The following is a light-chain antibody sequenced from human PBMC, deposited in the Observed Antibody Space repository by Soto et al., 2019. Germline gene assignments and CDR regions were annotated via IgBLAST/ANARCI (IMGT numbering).Light chain of an antibody. J-gene: IGLJ1*01. CDR3: NSYTISSTYV. Sequence: QSVLTQPASVSGSPGQSITISCTGTTSDVGRYNYVSWYQQHPGKAPKLIIYDVSNRPSGVSNRFSGSKSGNTASLTISGLQAEDEADYYCNSYTISSTYVFGTGTKVTVL. CDR2: DVS. V-gene: IGLV2-14*01. CDR1: TSDVGRYNY.